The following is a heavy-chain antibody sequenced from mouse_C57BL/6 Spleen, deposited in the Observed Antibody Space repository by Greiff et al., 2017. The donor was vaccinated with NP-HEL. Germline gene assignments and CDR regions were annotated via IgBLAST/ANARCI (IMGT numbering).Heavy chain of an antibody. V-gene: IGHV1-15*01. D-gene: IGHD2-2*01. J-gene: IGHJ3*01. Sequence: QVQLQQSGAELVRPGASVTLSCKASGYTFTDYEMPWVKQTPVPGLEWIGAIDPETGGTAYNQKFKGKAILTADKSSSTAYMELRSLTSEDSAVYYCTRSYYYGFAWFAYWGQGTLVTVSA. CDR1: GYTFTDYE. CDR2: IDPETGGT. CDR3: TRSYYYGFAWFAY.